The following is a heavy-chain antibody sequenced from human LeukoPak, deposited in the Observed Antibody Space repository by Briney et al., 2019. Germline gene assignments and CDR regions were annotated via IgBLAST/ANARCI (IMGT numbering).Heavy chain of an antibody. J-gene: IGHJ5*02. CDR2: IRSTSSYI. V-gene: IGHV3-21*01. CDR1: GFTFSSYS. CDR3: ATEGSSTWFDH. D-gene: IGHD6-13*01. Sequence: GGSLRLSCAASGFTFSSYSMNWVRQAPGKGLEWVSSIRSTSSYIYYADSVKGRFTISRDNAKNSLYLQMNSLRAEDTAVYYCATEGSSTWFDHWGQGTLVTVSS.